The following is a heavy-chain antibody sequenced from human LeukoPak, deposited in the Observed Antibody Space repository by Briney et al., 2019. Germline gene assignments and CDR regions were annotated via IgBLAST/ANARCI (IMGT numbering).Heavy chain of an antibody. CDR3: ANPTNRVLWFGESEVGDY. CDR1: GFTFSSYA. CDR2: ISGSGGST. D-gene: IGHD3-10*01. Sequence: GGSLRLSCAASGFTFSSYAMSWVRQAPGKGLECVSAISGSGGSTYYADSVKGRFTTSRDNSKNTLYLQINSLRAEDTAVYYCANPTNRVLWFGESEVGDYWGQGTLVTVSS. V-gene: IGHV3-23*01. J-gene: IGHJ4*02.